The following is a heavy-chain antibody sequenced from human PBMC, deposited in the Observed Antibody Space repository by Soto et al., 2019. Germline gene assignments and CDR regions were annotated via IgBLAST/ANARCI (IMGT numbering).Heavy chain of an antibody. CDR1: GFTVSANY. CDR2: LYSDETT. J-gene: IGHJ6*02. V-gene: IGHV3-53*01. Sequence: PGGSLRLSCAASGFTVSANYMTWVRQASGKGLEWVSVLYSDETTYYADSVKGRLTISRDNSKNTLYLQMNSLRAEHTAIYYCARTSNCNFYNYGMDVWGQGTTVTVSS. CDR3: ARTSNCNFYNYGMDV. D-gene: IGHD1-1*01.